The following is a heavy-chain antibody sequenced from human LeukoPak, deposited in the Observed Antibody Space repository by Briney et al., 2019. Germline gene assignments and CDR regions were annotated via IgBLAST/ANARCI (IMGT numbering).Heavy chain of an antibody. CDR1: GFTFSMYS. J-gene: IGHJ4*02. D-gene: IGHD6-19*01. CDR2: INDRGGYI. Sequence: GGSLRLSCAATGFTFSMYSMAWVRQAPGKGLEWVSVINDRGGYIQDADSVKGRFTISRDNSQNTLFLEMNSLRVEDTAVYYCVRERDRGIEVADDFDYWGQGTLVTVSS. CDR3: VRERDRGIEVADDFDY. V-gene: IGHV3-23*01.